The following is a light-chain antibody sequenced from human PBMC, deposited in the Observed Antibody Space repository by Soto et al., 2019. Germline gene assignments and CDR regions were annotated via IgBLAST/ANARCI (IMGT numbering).Light chain of an antibody. CDR2: DTS. CDR3: LLSYSGARVV. V-gene: IGLV7-46*01. Sequence: QAVVTQDPSLTVSPGGTVTLTCGSSTGAVTSGHYPYWFQQKPGQAPRTLIYDTSNKHSWTPALFSGSLLGGKAALTLSGAQPEDEAEYYCLLSYSGARVVFGGGTKLTVL. CDR1: TGAVTSGHY. J-gene: IGLJ2*01.